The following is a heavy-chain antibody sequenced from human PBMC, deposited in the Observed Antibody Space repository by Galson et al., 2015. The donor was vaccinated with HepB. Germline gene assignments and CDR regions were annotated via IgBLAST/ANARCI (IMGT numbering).Heavy chain of an antibody. Sequence: SVKVSCKASGYTFTNYIMHWVRQAPAQRLEWMGWINAGNGNTKYSQKFQGRVTITRDTSASTADMELSSLRSEDTAVYYCARLDYYGSSGYYSAFDIWGQGTMVTVSS. V-gene: IGHV1-3*01. J-gene: IGHJ3*02. D-gene: IGHD3-22*01. CDR3: ARLDYYGSSGYYSAFDI. CDR1: GYTFTNYI. CDR2: INAGNGNT.